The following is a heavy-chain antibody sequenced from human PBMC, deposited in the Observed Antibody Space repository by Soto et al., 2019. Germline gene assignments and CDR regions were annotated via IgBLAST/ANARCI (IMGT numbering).Heavy chain of an antibody. Sequence: PSETLCLPCGVDGGSFGGYDGSWIRQPPGKGLEWIGEINHSGSTNYNPSLKSRVTTSVDTSQNQFSLRLSSVTAADTAMYYCARVVQLPTDTFDIWGQGTMVTVSS. V-gene: IGHV4-34*01. CDR2: INHSGST. CDR1: GGSFGGYD. CDR3: ARVVQLPTDTFDI. J-gene: IGHJ3*02.